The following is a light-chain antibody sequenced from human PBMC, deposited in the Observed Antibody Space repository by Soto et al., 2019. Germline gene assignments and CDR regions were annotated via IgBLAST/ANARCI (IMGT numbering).Light chain of an antibody. V-gene: IGKV3-15*01. CDR3: QQYNNWPPDRT. CDR1: QSVGSN. Sequence: EIVMTQSPATLSVSPGERATLSCRASQSVGSNLAWYQQKPGQAPRLLIYGASARATGITARFSGSGSGTECTLTLSSLQSEDFAIYFCQQYNNWPPDRTFGQGTKVEIK. CDR2: GAS. J-gene: IGKJ1*01.